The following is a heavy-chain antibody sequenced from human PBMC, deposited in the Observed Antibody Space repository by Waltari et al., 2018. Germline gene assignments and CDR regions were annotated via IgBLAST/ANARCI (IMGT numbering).Heavy chain of an antibody. CDR3: VRFFFGQLGAIEF. J-gene: IGHJ4*02. Sequence: EVQLVQSGAEVKKPGESLEISCKAPPDGFASYWIGWVRQMPGKGLEWMGIINPRDSETTYSPSFQGQVTLSVDKSISTAYLQWGSLRASDSAMYYCVRFFFGQLGAIEFWGQGTLVIVSS. CDR2: INPRDSET. D-gene: IGHD6-6*01. V-gene: IGHV5-51*01. CDR1: PDGFASYW.